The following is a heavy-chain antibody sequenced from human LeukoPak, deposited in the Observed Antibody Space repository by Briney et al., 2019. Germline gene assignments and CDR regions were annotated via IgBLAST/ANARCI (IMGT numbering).Heavy chain of an antibody. CDR3: ARDRDLRWSYY. J-gene: IGHJ4*02. CDR1: YSMSSSFT. D-gene: IGHD2-21*01. Sequence: SETLSLTCSASYSMSSSFTWGWIRQSPGKGLEWIGSIYDGGNTYYNPSLKSRVTMSVDTSKNQFSLKLNSVTAADTAVYYCARDRDLRWSYYWGQGTLVTVSS. CDR2: IYDGGNT. V-gene: IGHV4-38-2*02.